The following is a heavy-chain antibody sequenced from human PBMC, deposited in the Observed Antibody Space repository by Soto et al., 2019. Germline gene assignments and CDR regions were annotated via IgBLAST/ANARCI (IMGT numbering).Heavy chain of an antibody. D-gene: IGHD2-2*01. CDR3: ARYGAGVVVPAAIMDDY. CDR1: GGSISSGGYY. Sequence: PSETLSLTCTVSGGSISSGGYYWSWIRQHPGKGLEWIGYIYYSGSTYYNPSLKSRVTISVDTSKSQFSLKLSSVTAADTAVYYCARYGAGVVVPAAIMDDYWGQGTLVTVSS. V-gene: IGHV4-31*03. CDR2: IYYSGST. J-gene: IGHJ4*02.